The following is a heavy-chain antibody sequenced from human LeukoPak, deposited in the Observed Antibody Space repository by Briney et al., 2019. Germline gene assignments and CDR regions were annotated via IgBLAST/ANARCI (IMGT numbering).Heavy chain of an antibody. CDR1: GFPFSDYA. V-gene: IGHV3-23*01. J-gene: IGHJ3*01. CDR2: IKGSGGGS. D-gene: IGHD4-17*01. Sequence: GGSLRLSCEASGFPFSDYAITWVRQAPGKGLEWVSSIKGSGGGSSYADSVKGRFTMTRDNSKSTLYLQMNSLRAGDTAVYFCGRDPNGDYVGAFEFWGQGTLVTVSS. CDR3: GRDPNGDYVGAFEF.